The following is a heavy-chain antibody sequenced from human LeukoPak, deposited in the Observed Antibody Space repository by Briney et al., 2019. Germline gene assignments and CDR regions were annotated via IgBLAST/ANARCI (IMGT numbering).Heavy chain of an antibody. V-gene: IGHV3-23*01. D-gene: IGHD3-22*01. CDR1: GSTFSSYA. Sequence: GGSLRLSCAASGSTFSSYAMSWVRQAPGKGLEWVSAISGSGGSTYYADSVKGRFTISRDNSKNTLYLQMNSLRAEDTAVYYCAKDGMIVSGASDIWGQGTMVTVSS. J-gene: IGHJ3*02. CDR2: ISGSGGST. CDR3: AKDGMIVSGASDI.